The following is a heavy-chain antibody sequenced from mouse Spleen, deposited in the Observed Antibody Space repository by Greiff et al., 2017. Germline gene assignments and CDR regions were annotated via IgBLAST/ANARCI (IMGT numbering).Heavy chain of an antibody. V-gene: IGHV3-6*01. Sequence: EVHLVESGPGLVKPSQSLSLTCSVTGYSITSGYYWNWIRQFPGNKLEWMGYISYDGSNNYNPSLKNRISITRDTSKNQFFLKLNSVTTEDTATYYCAREAKLFMVFDYWGQGTTLTVSS. CDR3: AREAKLFMVFDY. D-gene: IGHD2-2*01. CDR1: GYSITSGYY. J-gene: IGHJ2*01. CDR2: ISYDGSN.